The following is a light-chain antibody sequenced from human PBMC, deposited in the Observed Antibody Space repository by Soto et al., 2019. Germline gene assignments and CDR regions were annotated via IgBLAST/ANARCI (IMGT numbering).Light chain of an antibody. V-gene: IGKV3-20*01. Sequence: EIVLTQSPGTLSLSPGERATLSCRASQSVTSTYLAWYQQKPGQAPRLLIYGASSRATGIPDRFRGSGSGTDFTLIISSLQSEDFAVYYCQQYNNWPPVTFGQGTKVEIK. J-gene: IGKJ1*01. CDR2: GAS. CDR1: QSVTSTY. CDR3: QQYNNWPPVT.